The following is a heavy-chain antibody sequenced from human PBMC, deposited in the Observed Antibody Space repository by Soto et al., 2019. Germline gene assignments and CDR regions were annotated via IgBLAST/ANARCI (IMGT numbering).Heavy chain of an antibody. CDR3: TTEYYDFWSGYIIDY. D-gene: IGHD3-3*01. CDR1: GFTFSNAW. Sequence: EVQLVESGGGLVKPGGSLRLSCSASGFTFSNAWISWVRQAPGKGLEWVGRIKSKTDGGTTDYAAPVNGRFTISRNDSKNTLYLHMNSLKTEDTAVYYCTTEYYDFWSGYIIDYWGQGTLVTVSS. CDR2: IKSKTDGGTT. J-gene: IGHJ4*02. V-gene: IGHV3-15*01.